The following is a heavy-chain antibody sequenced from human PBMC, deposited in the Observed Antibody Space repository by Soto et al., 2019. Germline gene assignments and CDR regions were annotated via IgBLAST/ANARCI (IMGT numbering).Heavy chain of an antibody. D-gene: IGHD3-10*01. CDR3: AKASEPGDYYYYGMDV. CDR2: ISGSGGST. V-gene: IGHV3-23*01. CDR1: GFTFSSYA. Sequence: PGGSLRLSCAASGFTFSSYAMSWVRQAPGKGLEWVSAISGSGGSTYYADSVKGRFTISRDNSKNTLYLQMNSLRAEDTAVYYCAKASEPGDYYYYGMDVWGKGTTVTVSS. J-gene: IGHJ6*04.